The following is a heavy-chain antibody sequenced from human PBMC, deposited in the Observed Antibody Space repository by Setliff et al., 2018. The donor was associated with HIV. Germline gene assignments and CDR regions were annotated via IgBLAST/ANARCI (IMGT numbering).Heavy chain of an antibody. CDR3: ARESNYLATRPISFDP. Sequence: SLRLACAAAGFTFTSYYINWVRQDPGKGLDWVSSISGSGLQTLYADSRKGRFTISRDNVKKVVYLQINSLRVEDTAIYYCARESNYLATRPISFDPLGQGTLVTVSS. V-gene: IGHV3-21*01. CDR1: GFTFTSYY. CDR2: ISGSGLQT. J-gene: IGHJ5*02. D-gene: IGHD1-1*01.